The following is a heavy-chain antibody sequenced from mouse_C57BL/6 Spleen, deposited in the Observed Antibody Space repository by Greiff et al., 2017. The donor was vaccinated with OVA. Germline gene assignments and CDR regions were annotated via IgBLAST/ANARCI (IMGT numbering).Heavy chain of an antibody. CDR2: ISSGSSTI. J-gene: IGHJ4*01. V-gene: IGHV5-17*01. D-gene: IGHD1-1*01. Sequence: EVMLVESGGGLVKPGGSLKLSCAASGFTFSDYGMHWVRQAPETGLEWVAYISSGSSTIYYADTVKGRFTISRDNAKNTLFLQMTSLRSEDTAMYYCAGVAYYAMDYWGQGTSVTVSS. CDR3: AGVAYYAMDY. CDR1: GFTFSDYG.